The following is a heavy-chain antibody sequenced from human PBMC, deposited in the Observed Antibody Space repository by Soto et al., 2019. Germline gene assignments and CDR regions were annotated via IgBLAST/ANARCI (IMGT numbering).Heavy chain of an antibody. CDR3: GREAITMVRGKSGWFDT. Sequence: SETLSLTFAVYGGYFSGYYWSWIRQHTRTGLGWIGEITHRGSTNYKPSRKWRVTISVDTSKNWFSLKLSSVPAAPTASHYCGREAITMVRGKSGWFDTWGQGTLVTVSS. CDR2: ITHRGST. D-gene: IGHD3-10*01. V-gene: IGHV4-34*01. CDR1: GGYFSGYY. J-gene: IGHJ5*02.